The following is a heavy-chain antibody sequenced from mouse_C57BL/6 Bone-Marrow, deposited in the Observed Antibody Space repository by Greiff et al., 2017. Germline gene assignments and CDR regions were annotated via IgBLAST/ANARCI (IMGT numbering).Heavy chain of an antibody. V-gene: IGHV1-82*01. J-gene: IGHJ2*01. Sequence: VQLQQSGPELVKPGASVKLSCKASGYAFSSSWMHWVKQRPGKGLEWIGRIYPGDGDTNYNGKFKGKATLTADKSSCTAYLQLSSLTSEDSAVDFCARSYSFGSSLYWGQGTTLTVSS. CDR2: IYPGDGDT. CDR3: ARSYSFGSSLY. D-gene: IGHD1-1*01. CDR1: GYAFSSSW.